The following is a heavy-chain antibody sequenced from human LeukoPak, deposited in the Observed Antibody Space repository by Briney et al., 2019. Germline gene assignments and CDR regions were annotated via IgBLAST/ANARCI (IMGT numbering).Heavy chain of an antibody. D-gene: IGHD2-8*01. CDR2: IKPNGGGT. Sequence: ASVTVSCKASGYAFNGYVIHFVRQAPGEGLEWMGWIKPNGGGTHYAQRFRDRVTVTRDTSISTAYMELTRLTLDDTAVIYCARELMGGTFDYWGQGTQVTVSS. CDR3: ARELMGGTFDY. J-gene: IGHJ4*02. CDR1: GYAFNGYV. V-gene: IGHV1-2*02.